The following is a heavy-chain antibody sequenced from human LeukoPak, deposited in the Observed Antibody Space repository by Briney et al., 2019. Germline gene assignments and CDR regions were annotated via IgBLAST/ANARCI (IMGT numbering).Heavy chain of an antibody. CDR1: GFTFDDYG. CDR2: INWNGGST. J-gene: IGHJ4*02. Sequence: GGSLRLSCAASGFTFDDYGMSWVRQAPGKGLEWVSGINWNGGSTGYADSVKGRFTISRDNAKNSLFLQMNSLRADDTAVYYCAREESYYGSGSYVYWGQGTLVPVSS. V-gene: IGHV3-20*04. D-gene: IGHD3-10*01. CDR3: AREESYYGSGSYVY.